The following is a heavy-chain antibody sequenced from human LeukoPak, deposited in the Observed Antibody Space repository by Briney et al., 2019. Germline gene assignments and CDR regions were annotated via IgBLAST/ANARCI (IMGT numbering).Heavy chain of an antibody. J-gene: IGHJ5*02. CDR1: GYSFTNSW. V-gene: IGHV5-51*01. Sequence: GESLKISCKGSGYSFTNSWIGWVRQMPGKGLEWMGIICPGDSDTRYSPSFQGQVTISADKSISTAYLQWSSLKASDTAIYYCARHDSITRARNWFDPWGQGTLATVSS. CDR3: ARHDSITRARNWFDP. D-gene: IGHD3-10*01. CDR2: ICPGDSDT.